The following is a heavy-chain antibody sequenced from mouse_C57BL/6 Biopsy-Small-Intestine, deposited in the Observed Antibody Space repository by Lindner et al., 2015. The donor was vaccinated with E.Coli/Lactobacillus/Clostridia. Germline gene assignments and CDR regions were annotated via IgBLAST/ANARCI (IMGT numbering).Heavy chain of an antibody. Sequence: VQLQESGPELVKPGASVKISCTASGYAFSNSWMNWVKQRPGKGLEWIGRIYPGDGDAKYSGKFKGKATLTADKSSSTAYMQLSSLTSEDSAVYFCARSYYYGRYAMDYWGQGTSVTVSS. CDR2: IYPGDGDA. J-gene: IGHJ4*01. CDR1: GYAFSNSW. V-gene: IGHV1-82*01. CDR3: ARSYYYGRYAMDY. D-gene: IGHD1-1*01.